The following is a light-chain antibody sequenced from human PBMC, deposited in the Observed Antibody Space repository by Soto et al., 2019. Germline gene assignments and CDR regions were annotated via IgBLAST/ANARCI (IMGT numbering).Light chain of an antibody. V-gene: IGKV1-9*01. CDR3: QQLNTLPFT. Sequence: DIQLTHSASLVSASVGDRVTITCRASHDISTYLAWYQQKPGKAPKLMIYEASTLQSGVPSRFSGSGSGTEFTLTISGLLPEDFATYHCQQLNTLPFTFGQGTRLEIK. J-gene: IGKJ5*01. CDR2: EAS. CDR1: HDISTY.